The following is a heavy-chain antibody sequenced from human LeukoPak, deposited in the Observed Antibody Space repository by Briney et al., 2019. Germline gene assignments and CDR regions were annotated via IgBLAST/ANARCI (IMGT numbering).Heavy chain of an antibody. V-gene: IGHV3-21*01. D-gene: IGHD3-22*01. CDR2: ISSSSSYI. J-gene: IGHJ4*02. CDR3: ARDPKYYYDSSGYLG. CDR1: GFTFSSYS. Sequence: PGGSLRLSCAASGFTFSSYSVNWVRQAPGKGLEWVSSISSSSSYIYYADSVKGRFTISRDNAKNSLYLQMNSLRAEDTAVYYCARDPKYYYDSSGYLGGGQGTLVTVSS.